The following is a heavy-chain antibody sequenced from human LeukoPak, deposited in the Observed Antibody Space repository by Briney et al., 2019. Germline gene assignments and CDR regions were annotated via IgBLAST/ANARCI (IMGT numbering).Heavy chain of an antibody. J-gene: IGHJ4*02. CDR1: GYTFTSYG. CDR2: ISAYNGNT. CDR3: ARAGWTLLWFRETAPADY. Sequence: ASVTVSCTASGYTFTSYGISWVRQAPGQGREWMGWISAYNGNTNYAQKLQGRVTMTTDTSTSTAYMELRSLRSDDTAVYYCARAGWTLLWFRETAPADYRGQGTLVTVSS. V-gene: IGHV1-18*01. D-gene: IGHD3-10*01.